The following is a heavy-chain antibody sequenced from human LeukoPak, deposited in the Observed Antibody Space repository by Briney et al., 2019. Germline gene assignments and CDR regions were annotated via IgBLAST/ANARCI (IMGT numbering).Heavy chain of an antibody. CDR3: ARGGIVVVTAMGNWFDP. V-gene: IGHV1-46*01. J-gene: IGHJ5*02. Sequence: GASVKVSCKASGHTFTSYYIHWVRQAPGQGLEWMGIINPSGGSTSYAQKFQGRVTMTRDTSTSTVYMELSSLRSEDTAVYYCARGGIVVVTAMGNWFDPWGQGTLVTVSS. D-gene: IGHD2-21*02. CDR2: INPSGGST. CDR1: GHTFTSYY.